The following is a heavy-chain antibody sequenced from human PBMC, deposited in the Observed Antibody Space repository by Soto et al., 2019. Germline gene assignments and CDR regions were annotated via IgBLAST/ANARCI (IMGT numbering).Heavy chain of an antibody. V-gene: IGHV1-69*06. CDR2: IIPIFGTA. CDR3: ARGGSTAMAPMYYYGMDV. D-gene: IGHD5-18*01. J-gene: IGHJ6*02. Sequence: SVKVSCKASGGTFSSYAISWVRQAPGQGLEWMGGIIPIFGTANYAQKFQGRVTITADKSTSTAYMELSSLRSEDTAVYYCARGGSTAMAPMYYYGMDVWGQRTTVTVSS. CDR1: GGTFSSYA.